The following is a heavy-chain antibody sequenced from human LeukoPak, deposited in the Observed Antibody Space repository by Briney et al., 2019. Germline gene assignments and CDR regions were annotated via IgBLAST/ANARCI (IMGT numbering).Heavy chain of an antibody. Sequence: SETLSLTCTVSGGSISSYYWSWIQQPPGKGLEWIGYIYYSGSTNYNPSLKSRVTISVDTSKNQFSLKLSSVTAADTAVYYCARGRGSSYYVKWGQGTLVTVSS. D-gene: IGHD1-26*01. CDR3: ARGRGSSYYVK. J-gene: IGHJ4*02. CDR2: IYYSGST. V-gene: IGHV4-59*01. CDR1: GGSISSYY.